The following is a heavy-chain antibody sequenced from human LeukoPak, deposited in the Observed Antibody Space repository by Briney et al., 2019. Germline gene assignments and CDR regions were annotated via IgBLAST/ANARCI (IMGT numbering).Heavy chain of an antibody. J-gene: IGHJ3*02. D-gene: IGHD6-13*01. CDR2: INPNSGGT. V-gene: IGHV1-2*02. CDR1: GYTFTGYY. Sequence: GASVKVSCKASGYTFTGYYMHWVRQAPGQGLEWMGWINPNSGGTNYAQKFQGRVTMTTDTSTSTAYMELRSLRSDDTAVYYCARDQREGYSRSWVEGDAFDIWGQGTMVTVSS. CDR3: ARDQREGYSRSWVEGDAFDI.